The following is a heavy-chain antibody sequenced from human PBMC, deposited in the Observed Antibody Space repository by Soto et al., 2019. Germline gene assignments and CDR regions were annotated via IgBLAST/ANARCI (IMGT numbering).Heavy chain of an antibody. D-gene: IGHD2-15*01. CDR1: GFTFSTST. Sequence: EVQLVESGGGLVKPGGSLRLSCAASGFTFSTSTMNWVRQAPGQGLEWLSSISSTSTYTYYAASVRGRFTISRENAKNSLYLQMNSLTAEDTAVYYCARVGSPGYCSGGFCPPPDYWGQGTLVTVSS. CDR2: ISSTSTYT. J-gene: IGHJ4*02. V-gene: IGHV3-21*02. CDR3: ARVGSPGYCSGGFCPPPDY.